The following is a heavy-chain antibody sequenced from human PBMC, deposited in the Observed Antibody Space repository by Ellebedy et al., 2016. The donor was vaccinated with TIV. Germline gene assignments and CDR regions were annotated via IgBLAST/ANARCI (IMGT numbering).Heavy chain of an antibody. CDR2: ISASGATI. CDR1: GLTLSTSS. V-gene: IGHV3-48*04. J-gene: IGHJ4*02. CDR3: AREGWGETVRGY. D-gene: IGHD3-10*01. Sequence: GESLKISCAASGLTLSTSSMNWVRQSPGKGLEWLSYISASGATIYYADAVKGRFTISRDNARDLLYRQMSSLRAEDTAIYYCAREGWGETVRGYWGQGTQVTVSS.